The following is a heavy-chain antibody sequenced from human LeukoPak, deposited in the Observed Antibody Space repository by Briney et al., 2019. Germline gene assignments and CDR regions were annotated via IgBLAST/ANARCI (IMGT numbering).Heavy chain of an antibody. D-gene: IGHD3-10*01. J-gene: IGHJ4*02. CDR3: ARSLWFGELYN. Sequence: PSETLSLTCAVYGGPFTANYWSWIRQPPGKGLEWIGEMNHSGSTNYNPCLKSRVTISVDTSKKQLSLKLTSVSAADTAVYYCARSLWFGELYNWGQGTLVTVSS. CDR2: MNHSGST. CDR1: GGPFTANY. V-gene: IGHV4-34*01.